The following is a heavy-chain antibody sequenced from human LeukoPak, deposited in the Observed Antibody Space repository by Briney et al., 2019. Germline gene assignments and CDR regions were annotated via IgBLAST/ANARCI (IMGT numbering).Heavy chain of an antibody. Sequence: ASVKVSCKASGYTFTSYAMHWVRQAPGQRLEWMGWINAGNGNTKYSQKFQGRVTITRDTSKNTLHLQMNSLRAEDTAVYYCAKEIYGDYINDAFDIWGQGTMVTVSS. V-gene: IGHV1-3*01. CDR2: INAGNGNT. CDR1: GYTFTSYA. D-gene: IGHD4-17*01. CDR3: AKEIYGDYINDAFDI. J-gene: IGHJ3*02.